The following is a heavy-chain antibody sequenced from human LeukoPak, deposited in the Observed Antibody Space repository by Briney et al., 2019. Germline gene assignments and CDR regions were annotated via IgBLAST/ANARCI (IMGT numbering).Heavy chain of an antibody. J-gene: IGHJ4*02. V-gene: IGHV4-34*01. CDR2: INHSGST. Sequence: SETLSLTCAVYGGSFSGYYWSWIRQLPGKGLEWIGEINHSGSTNYNPSLKSRVTISIDMSKNQFSLRLSSVTAADTAMYYCVKSGGYGLIDYWGQGTLVTVSS. D-gene: IGHD6-19*01. CDR3: VKSGGYGLIDY. CDR1: GGSFSGYY.